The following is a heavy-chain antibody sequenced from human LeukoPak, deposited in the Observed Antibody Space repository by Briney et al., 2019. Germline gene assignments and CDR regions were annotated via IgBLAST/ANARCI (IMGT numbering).Heavy chain of an antibody. CDR2: IWYDGSNK. CDR1: GFTFSSYG. V-gene: IGHV3-33*01. D-gene: IGHD6-13*01. Sequence: GRSLRLSCAASGFTFSSYGMHWVRQAPGKGLEWVAVIWYDGSNKYYADSVKGRFTISRDNSKNTLYLQMNSLRAEDTAVYYCARGVEGQPGPYYYYYYGMDVWGQGTTVTVSS. J-gene: IGHJ6*02. CDR3: ARGVEGQPGPYYYYYYGMDV.